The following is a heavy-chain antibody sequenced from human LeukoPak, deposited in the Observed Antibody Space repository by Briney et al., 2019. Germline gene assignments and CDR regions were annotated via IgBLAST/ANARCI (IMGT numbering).Heavy chain of an antibody. J-gene: IGHJ5*02. CDR3: TRDRSWFGELYSNWFDP. Sequence: PGRSLRLSCTASGFTFGDYAMSWFRQAPGKRLEWVGFIRSKAYGGTTEYAASVKGRFTISRDDSKSIAYLQMNSLKTEDTAVYYCTRDRSWFGELYSNWFDPWGQGTLVTVSS. CDR1: GFTFGDYA. V-gene: IGHV3-49*03. D-gene: IGHD3-10*01. CDR2: IRSKAYGGTT.